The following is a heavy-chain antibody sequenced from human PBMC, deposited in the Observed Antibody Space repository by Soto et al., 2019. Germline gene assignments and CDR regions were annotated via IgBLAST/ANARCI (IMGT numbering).Heavy chain of an antibody. D-gene: IGHD3-10*01. CDR3: ARESHEIEGVSVSVLGPFNWFVT. J-gene: IGHJ5*02. Sequence: QVQLVQSGAEVKKPGSSVRVSCKTSGGSFSNYGISWVRQATGQGLEWMGEINTVFGPANYARKFQGRLTITADIYTSTVYEALISVTSEDTAVYYCARESHEIEGVSVSVLGPFNWFVTWGQGTLVTVTS. V-gene: IGHV1-69*06. CDR1: GGSFSNYG. CDR2: INTVFGPA.